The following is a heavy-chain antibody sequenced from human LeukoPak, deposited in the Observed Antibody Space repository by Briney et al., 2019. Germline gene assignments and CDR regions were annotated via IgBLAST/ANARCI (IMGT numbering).Heavy chain of an antibody. J-gene: IGHJ4*02. Sequence: QAGGSLRLSCAASGFTFSSYAMSWVRQAPGNGLEWVSSVSGSGGSTYYADSVKGRFTISRDNSKNTLYLQMSSLRAEDTAVYYCAKGDAYYYDASGRTFDYWGQGTLVTVSS. CDR1: GFTFSSYA. V-gene: IGHV3-23*01. D-gene: IGHD3-22*01. CDR3: AKGDAYYYDASGRTFDY. CDR2: VSGSGGST.